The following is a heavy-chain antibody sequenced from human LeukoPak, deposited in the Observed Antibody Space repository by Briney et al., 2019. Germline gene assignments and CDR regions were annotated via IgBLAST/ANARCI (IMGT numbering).Heavy chain of an antibody. CDR2: IIPIFGTA. Sequence: ASVKVPCKASGGTFSSYAISWVRQAPGQGLEWMGGIIPIFGTANYAQKFQGRVTITADKSTSTAYMELSSLRSEDTAVYYCARGVWFGELSFDYWGQGTLVTVSS. J-gene: IGHJ4*02. CDR1: GGTFSSYA. D-gene: IGHD3-10*01. CDR3: ARGVWFGELSFDY. V-gene: IGHV1-69*06.